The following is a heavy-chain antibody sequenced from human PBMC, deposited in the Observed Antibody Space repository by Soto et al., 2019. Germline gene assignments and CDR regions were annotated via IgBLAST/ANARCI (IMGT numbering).Heavy chain of an antibody. CDR2: INGSGGTI. CDR1: GFTLSSYS. CDR3: ARETGLRSSGWSYYFDF. Sequence: EVQLVESGGGMVQPGGSLRVSCAASGFTLSSYSMHWVRQAPGKGLEWVSYINGSGGTIYYADSVKGRFTISRDNAKNSLSVQMNSLRDEDTAVYFCARETGLRSSGWSYYFDFWGQGTRVTVYS. V-gene: IGHV3-48*02. D-gene: IGHD6-19*01. J-gene: IGHJ4*02.